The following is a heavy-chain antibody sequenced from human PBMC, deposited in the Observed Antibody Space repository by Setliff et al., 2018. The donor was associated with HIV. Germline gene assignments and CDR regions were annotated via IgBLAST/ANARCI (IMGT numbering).Heavy chain of an antibody. V-gene: IGHV1-8*02. D-gene: IGHD6-13*01. CDR1: GYTFTSYD. J-gene: IGHJ4*02. CDR2: MNPKSGNR. Sequence: ASVKVSCKASGYTFTSYDINWVRQATGHGLEWMGWMNPKSGNRGYAQKFQGRVTMTRDTSITTAFMELSSLRSEDTAVYYCVRARGIVAAVHYWGQGTLVTVSS. CDR3: VRARGIVAAVHY.